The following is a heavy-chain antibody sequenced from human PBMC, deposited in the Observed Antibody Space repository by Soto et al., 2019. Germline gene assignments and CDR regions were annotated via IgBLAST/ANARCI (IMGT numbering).Heavy chain of an antibody. CDR1: GASITSYY. Sequence: QVQLQESGPGLVKPSETLSLTCTVSGASITSYYWSWIRQPPGKGLEWIGYIYYSGSTSYNPSLSSRVTISVDTSRNQFSLKLSSVTAADTAVYYCARDGSKWIYWGQGTLVTVSS. D-gene: IGHD2-2*03. CDR3: ARDGSKWIY. V-gene: IGHV4-59*01. CDR2: IYYSGST. J-gene: IGHJ4*02.